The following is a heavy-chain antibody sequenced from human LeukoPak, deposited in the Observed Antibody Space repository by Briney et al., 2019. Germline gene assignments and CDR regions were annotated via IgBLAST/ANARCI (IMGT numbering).Heavy chain of an antibody. D-gene: IGHD1-26*01. CDR3: VREKVGDVCDY. J-gene: IGHJ4*02. CDR2: IIPILGIA. V-gene: IGHV1-69*04. Sequence: GASVKVSCKASGVTLSRYSITWVRQAPGQGLEWMGRIIPILGIASYAQKFQGRVTITADKSTSTAYMELSSLRSEDTAVYYCVREKVGDVCDYWGQGTLVTVSS. CDR1: GVTLSRYS.